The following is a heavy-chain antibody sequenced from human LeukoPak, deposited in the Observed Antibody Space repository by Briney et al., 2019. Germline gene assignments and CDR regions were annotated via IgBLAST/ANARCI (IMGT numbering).Heavy chain of an antibody. Sequence: PGGSLRLSCAASGFTVGHHYMHWVRQAPGKGLVWVSRINSDGSSTSYADSVKGRFTISRDNAKNTLYLQMNSLRAEDTSVYYCASSRSGYWGQGTLVTVSS. CDR3: ASSRSGY. J-gene: IGHJ4*02. CDR2: INSDGSST. CDR1: GFTVGHHY. V-gene: IGHV3-74*01. D-gene: IGHD3-22*01.